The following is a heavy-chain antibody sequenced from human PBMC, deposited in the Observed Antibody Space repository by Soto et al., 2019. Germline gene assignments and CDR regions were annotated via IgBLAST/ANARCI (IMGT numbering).Heavy chain of an antibody. CDR2: IGSSGST. CDR1: GFTFDTYA. Sequence: VGSLRISCAASGFTFDTYALNWVRQAPGKGLEWVSAIGSSGSTYYADSVKGRFTISRDTPKKTLYLQMNSLRVEDTAKYYCAKGFRSLEWYSLAPFDYWGQGALVTVSS. D-gene: IGHD3-3*01. CDR3: AKGFRSLEWYSLAPFDY. J-gene: IGHJ4*02. V-gene: IGHV3-23*01.